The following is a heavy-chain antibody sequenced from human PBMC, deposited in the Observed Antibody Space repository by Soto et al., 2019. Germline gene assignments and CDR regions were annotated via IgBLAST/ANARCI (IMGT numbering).Heavy chain of an antibody. CDR1: GFTCSNSW. CDR2: INLDGSEI. CDR3: GRELIVGPAEYFQH. Sequence: PGGSLILSCAASGFTCSNSWMSWVRQAPGQALAWVANINLDGSEIHYLDSVKARFTISRDNAKNSLFLQMNSRRAEDTAIYYCGRELIVGPAEYFQHWGQGTLVTVST. V-gene: IGHV3-7*01. J-gene: IGHJ1*01. D-gene: IGHD1-26*01.